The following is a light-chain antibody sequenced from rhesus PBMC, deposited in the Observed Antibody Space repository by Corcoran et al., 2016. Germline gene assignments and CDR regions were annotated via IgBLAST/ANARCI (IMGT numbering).Light chain of an antibody. CDR1: QSLLHSNGNTY. Sequence: DIVMTQTPLSLPVTPGEPASISCRSSQSLLHSNGNTYLHWYLQKPGQSPRLLIYKVTNRESGVPDRFSGRGSGTDFTLKISRLEPEDVGVYYCMQSTKEFTFGPGTKLDIK. CDR3: MQSTKEFT. V-gene: IGKV2S3*01. J-gene: IGKJ3*01. CDR2: KVT.